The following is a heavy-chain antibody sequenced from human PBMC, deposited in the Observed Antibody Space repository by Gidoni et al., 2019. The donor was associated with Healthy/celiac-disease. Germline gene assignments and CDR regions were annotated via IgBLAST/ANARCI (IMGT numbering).Heavy chain of an antibody. V-gene: IGHV1-2*04. J-gene: IGHJ4*02. CDR3: ARGDYGSGGSHDY. CDR1: GYTFTGYY. CDR2: INPNSGST. D-gene: IGHD3-10*01. Sequence: QVQLVQSGAEVKKPGASVKVSCKASGYTFTGYYMHWVRQAPGQGLEWMGWINPNSGSTNYAQKFQGWVTMTRDTSISTAYMELGRLRSDDTAVYYCARGDYGSGGSHDYWGQGTLVTVSS.